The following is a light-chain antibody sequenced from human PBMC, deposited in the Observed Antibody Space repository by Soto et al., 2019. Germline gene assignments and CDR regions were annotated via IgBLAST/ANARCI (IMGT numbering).Light chain of an antibody. CDR1: SSNIGSNY. V-gene: IGLV1-47*01. Sequence: QSVLTQPPSASGTPRQRVTISCSGSSSNIGSNYVYWYQQLPGTAPKLLIYRNNQRPSGVPDRFSGSKSGTSASLAISGLRSEDEADYYCAAWDDSLSVLYVFGTGTKLTVL. CDR3: AAWDDSLSVLYV. J-gene: IGLJ1*01. CDR2: RNN.